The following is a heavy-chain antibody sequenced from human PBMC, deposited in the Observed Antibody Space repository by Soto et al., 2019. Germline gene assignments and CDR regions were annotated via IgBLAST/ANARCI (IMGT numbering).Heavy chain of an antibody. CDR2: IYWDDDK. D-gene: IGHD1-26*01. CDR1: GFSLGTSGVG. V-gene: IGHV2-5*02. Sequence: QITLNESGPTLVKPTQTLTLTCTFSGFSLGTSGVGVGWIRQPPGKALEWLALIYWDDDKRYSPSLKSRLTITKDTSKRQVFLTLTNMDPVDTATYYCAHRGGGIVDWYFDLWGRGTPVIVSS. J-gene: IGHJ2*01. CDR3: AHRGGGIVDWYFDL.